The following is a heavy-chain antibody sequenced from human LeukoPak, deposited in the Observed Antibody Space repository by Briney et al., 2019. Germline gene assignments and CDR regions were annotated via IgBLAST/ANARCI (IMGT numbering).Heavy chain of an antibody. CDR3: ARAGDSSSWYDYYYYYGMDV. D-gene: IGHD6-13*01. J-gene: IGHJ6*02. CDR1: GGSISSGGYY. V-gene: IGHV4-31*03. CDR2: IYYSGST. Sequence: SETLSLTCTVSGGSISSGGYYWSWIRQHPGTGLEWIGYIYYSGSTYYNPSLKSRVTISVDTSKNQFSLKLSSVTAADTAVYYCARAGDSSSWYDYYYYYGMDVWGQGTTVTVSS.